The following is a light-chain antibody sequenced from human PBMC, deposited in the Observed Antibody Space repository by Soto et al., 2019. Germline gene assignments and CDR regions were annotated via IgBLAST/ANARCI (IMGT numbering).Light chain of an antibody. CDR2: KAS. Sequence: DIQMTQSPATLSASVGDRVTITCRASQSISSWLAWYQQKPGKAPKLLIYKASSLESGVPSRLRYSGSAKEVTLGISSLQPDDFATYYCQQYNSSRRTVGQGTKVDIK. CDR1: QSISSW. CDR3: QQYNSSRRT. J-gene: IGKJ1*01. V-gene: IGKV1-5*03.